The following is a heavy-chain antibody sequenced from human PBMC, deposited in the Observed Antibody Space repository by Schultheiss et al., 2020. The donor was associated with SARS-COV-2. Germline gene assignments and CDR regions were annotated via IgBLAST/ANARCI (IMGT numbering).Heavy chain of an antibody. J-gene: IGHJ2*01. V-gene: IGHV3-30-3*01. Sequence: GGSLRLSCSASGFTFSSYAMHWVRQAPGKGLEWVAVISYDGSNKYYADSVKGRFTISRDNSKNTLYLQMNSLRAEDTAVYYCARDAYYYDSSGYPFARWSWYFDLWGRGTLVTVSS. CDR3: ARDAYYYDSSGYPFARWSWYFDL. D-gene: IGHD3-22*01. CDR1: GFTFSSYA. CDR2: ISYDGSNK.